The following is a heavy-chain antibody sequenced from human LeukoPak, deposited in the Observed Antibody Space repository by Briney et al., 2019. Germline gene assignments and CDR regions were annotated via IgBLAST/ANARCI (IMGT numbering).Heavy chain of an antibody. V-gene: IGHV3-21*03. CDR1: GFTSSSYN. CDR2: ITSSSNYI. D-gene: IGHD3-10*01. J-gene: IGHJ4*02. Sequence: GGSLRLSCAASGFTSSSYNMNWVRQAPGKGLEWVSSITSSSNYIYYADSVKGRFTISRDNAKNSLYLQMNSLRADDTTVYYCARDCWDYGSGSYCGIDYWGQGTLVTVSS. CDR3: ARDCWDYGSGSYCGIDY.